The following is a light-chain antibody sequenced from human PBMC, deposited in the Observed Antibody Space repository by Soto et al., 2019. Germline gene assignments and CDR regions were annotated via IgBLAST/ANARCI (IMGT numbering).Light chain of an antibody. CDR1: SSDVGGYNY. Sequence: QSALTQPPSASGSPGQSVTISCTGTSSDVGGYNYVSWYQQHPGKAPKLMIYEVSKRPSGVPDRFSGSKSGNTASLTVSGLQTEDVADYYCSSYAGSNNLLFGGGTTLTVL. J-gene: IGLJ2*01. V-gene: IGLV2-8*01. CDR3: SSYAGSNNLL. CDR2: EVS.